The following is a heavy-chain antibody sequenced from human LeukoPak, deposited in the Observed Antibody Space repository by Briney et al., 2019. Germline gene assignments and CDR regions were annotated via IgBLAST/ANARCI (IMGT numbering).Heavy chain of an antibody. CDR1: GFTVSSNY. D-gene: IGHD3-10*01. Sequence: GSLRLSCAASGFTVSSNYMSWIRQPPGKGLEWIGYIYYSGSTNYNPSLKSRVTISVDTSKNQFSLKLSSVTAADTAVYYCARDRGALLRGFDYWGQGTLVTVSS. CDR3: ARDRGALLRGFDY. J-gene: IGHJ4*02. V-gene: IGHV4-59*02. CDR2: IYYSGST.